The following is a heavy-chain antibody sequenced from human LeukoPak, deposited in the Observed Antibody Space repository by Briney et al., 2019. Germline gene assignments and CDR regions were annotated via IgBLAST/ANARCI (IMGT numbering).Heavy chain of an antibody. D-gene: IGHD3-10*01. Sequence: SETLSLTCAIYVGSFSGYYWTWIRQPPGKGLEWIGEINHTGSTNYNPSLKSRVTISVNTSKNQFSLRLSPVTAADTAVYYCVGWGLSETYVIFDYCGQGTLVTDSS. CDR3: VGWGLSETYVIFDY. CDR1: VGSFSGYY. J-gene: IGHJ4*02. CDR2: INHTGST. V-gene: IGHV4-34*01.